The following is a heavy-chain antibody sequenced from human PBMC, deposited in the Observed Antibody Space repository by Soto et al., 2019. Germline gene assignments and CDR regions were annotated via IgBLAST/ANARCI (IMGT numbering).Heavy chain of an antibody. Sequence: PSETLSLTCAVSGGSISSGGYSWSWIRQPPGKGLEWIGYIYHSGSTYYNPSLKSRVTISVDRSKNQFSLKLSSVTAADTAVYYCASARYSSSGSRFDPWGQGTLVTVSS. CDR2: IYHSGST. CDR3: ASARYSSSGSRFDP. J-gene: IGHJ5*02. D-gene: IGHD6-13*01. CDR1: GGSISSGGYS. V-gene: IGHV4-30-2*01.